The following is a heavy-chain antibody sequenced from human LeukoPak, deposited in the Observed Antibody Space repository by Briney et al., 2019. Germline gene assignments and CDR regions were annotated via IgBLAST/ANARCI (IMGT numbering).Heavy chain of an antibody. V-gene: IGHV3-23*01. D-gene: IGHD4-23*01. CDR1: GFTFSNYA. J-gene: IGHJ4*02. CDR2: ISGNGVNT. Sequence: PGGSLRLSCAASGFTFSNYAMSWVRQAPGKGLEWVSAISGNGVNTYYADSVKGRFTISGDNSKNTLYLQVNSLTFEDTAVYYCAKKSPYGGRDYWGQGTLVTVSS. CDR3: AKKSPYGGRDY.